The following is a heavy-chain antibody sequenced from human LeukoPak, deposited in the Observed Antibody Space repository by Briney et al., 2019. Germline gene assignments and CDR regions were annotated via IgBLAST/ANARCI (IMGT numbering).Heavy chain of an antibody. CDR3: ARGPVQFDWSDY. D-gene: IGHD3-9*01. CDR2: IYYSGST. J-gene: IGHJ4*02. Sequence: SETLSLTCTVSGGSISSGDYYWSWIRQPPGKGLEWIGYIYYSGSTYYNPSLKSRVTISVDTSKNQFPLKLSSVTAADTAVYYCARGPVQFDWSDYWGQGTLVTVSS. V-gene: IGHV4-30-4*01. CDR1: GGSISSGDYY.